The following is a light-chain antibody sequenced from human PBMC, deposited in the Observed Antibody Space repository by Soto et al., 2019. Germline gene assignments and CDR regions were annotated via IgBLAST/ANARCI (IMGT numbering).Light chain of an antibody. Sequence: EIVLTQSPATLSLSPGERATLSCTTSQSVSSFLAWYQQKPDQAPRLLIYDASNRATGIPARFSGSGSGTDFTLTISSLEPEDVAIYYCQQRSNWLAFGGGTKVEIK. V-gene: IGKV3-11*01. J-gene: IGKJ4*01. CDR2: DAS. CDR3: QQRSNWLA. CDR1: QSVSSF.